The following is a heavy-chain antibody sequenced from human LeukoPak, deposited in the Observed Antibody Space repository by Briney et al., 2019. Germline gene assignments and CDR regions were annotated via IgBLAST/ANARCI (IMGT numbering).Heavy chain of an antibody. CDR3: ARDSSKYGSGTLDY. CDR2: ISYDGSNK. V-gene: IGHV3-30-3*01. CDR1: GGSFSGYY. D-gene: IGHD3-10*01. Sequence: LSLTCAVYGGSFSGYYWSWVRQAPGKGLEWVAVISYDGSNKYYADSVKGRFTISRDNSKNTLYLQMDGLRAEDTAVYYCARDSSKYGSGTLDYWGQGTLVTVSS. J-gene: IGHJ4*02.